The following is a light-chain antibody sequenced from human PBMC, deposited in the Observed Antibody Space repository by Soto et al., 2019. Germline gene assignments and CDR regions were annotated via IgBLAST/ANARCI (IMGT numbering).Light chain of an antibody. CDR1: QSVSSY. J-gene: IGKJ1*01. Sequence: EIVLTQSPATLSLSPGERATLSCRVSQSVSSYLAWYQQKPGQAPRLLIYDASNRATGIPARFSGSGSGTDFTLIISSLEPEDFAVYYCQQRSNWPRTFGQGTKVEIK. CDR2: DAS. V-gene: IGKV3-11*01. CDR3: QQRSNWPRT.